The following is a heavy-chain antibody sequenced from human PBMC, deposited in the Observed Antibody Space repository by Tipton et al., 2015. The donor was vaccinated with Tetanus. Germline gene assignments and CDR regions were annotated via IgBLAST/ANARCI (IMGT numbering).Heavy chain of an antibody. CDR3: ARRTGPIYSSSDFDY. J-gene: IGHJ4*02. CDR1: GYNFGSYW. Sequence: QSGAEVKKPGESLKISCKASGYNFGSYWIAWVRQTPGKGLEWMGIIYPDDSQTTYSPSFRGQVTISADKDTSTAFLQWSTLRASDTAMYYCARRTGPIYSSSDFDYWGQGTLVTVSS. V-gene: IGHV5-51*01. CDR2: IYPDDSQT. D-gene: IGHD6-6*01.